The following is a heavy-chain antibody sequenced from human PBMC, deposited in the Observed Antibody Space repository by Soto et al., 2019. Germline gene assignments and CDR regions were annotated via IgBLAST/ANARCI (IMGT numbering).Heavy chain of an antibody. CDR1: GYTFTNYD. J-gene: IGHJ6*01. D-gene: IGHD3-10*01. CDR2: ISTYTGNT. Sequence: QVHLVQSGAAVKKPGASVKVSCKASGYTFTNYDINWVRQAPGQGLEWMGWISTYTGNTNDAQKLQGRVTMTTDTAPSTAYMELRSLRSDDTAVYYCARGYYYGSGRPHPGGMGVWGQGTTGTVSS. CDR3: ARGYYYGSGRPHPGGMGV. V-gene: IGHV1-18*01.